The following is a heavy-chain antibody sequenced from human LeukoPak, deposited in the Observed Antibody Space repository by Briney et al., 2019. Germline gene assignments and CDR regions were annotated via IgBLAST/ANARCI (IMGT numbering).Heavy chain of an antibody. J-gene: IGHJ4*02. CDR3: ARDTSSSPGY. Sequence: ASVNVSCKASGYTFIGYYMHWVRQAPGQGLEWMGCINPNSGGTNYAQKFQGRVTMTRDTSISTAYMELSRLRSDDAAVYYCARDTSSSPGYWGQGTLVTVPS. D-gene: IGHD2-2*01. CDR1: GYTFIGYY. CDR2: INPNSGGT. V-gene: IGHV1-2*02.